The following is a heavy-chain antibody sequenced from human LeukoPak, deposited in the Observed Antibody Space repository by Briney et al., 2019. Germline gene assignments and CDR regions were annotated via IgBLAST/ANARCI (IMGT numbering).Heavy chain of an antibody. CDR1: GYTFTGYY. V-gene: IGHV1-2*02. J-gene: IGHJ3*02. Sequence: ASVKVSCKASGYTFTGYYMHWVRQAPGQGLEWMGWINPNSGGTNYARKFQGRVTMTRDTPISRAYMELSRLRSDDTAVYYCASPYYYDSSGYYPNDAFDIWGQGTMVTVSS. CDR2: INPNSGGT. CDR3: ASPYYYDSSGYYPNDAFDI. D-gene: IGHD3-22*01.